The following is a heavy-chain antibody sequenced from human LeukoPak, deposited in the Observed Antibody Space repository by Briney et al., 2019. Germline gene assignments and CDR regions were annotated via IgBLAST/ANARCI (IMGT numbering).Heavy chain of an antibody. CDR1: GFSFSHTW. D-gene: IGHD6-19*01. CDR2: ISSSSSTI. J-gene: IGHJ3*02. V-gene: IGHV3-48*02. CDR3: AREPWLVTFNAFDI. Sequence: PGGPLRLSCAGSGFSFSHTWMNWVRQAPGKGLGWVSYISSSSSTIYYADSVKGRFTISRDNAKNSLYLQMNSLRDEDTAVYYCAREPWLVTFNAFDIWGQGTMVTVSS.